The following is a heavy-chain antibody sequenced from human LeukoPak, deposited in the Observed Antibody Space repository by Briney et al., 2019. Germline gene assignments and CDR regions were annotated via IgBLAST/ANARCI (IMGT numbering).Heavy chain of an antibody. V-gene: IGHV3-9*01. CDR3: AKDMTIAVAGTFDY. D-gene: IGHD6-19*01. J-gene: IGHJ4*02. CDR1: GFTFDDYA. Sequence: GGSLRLSCAASGFTFDDYAMPWVRQAPGKGLEWVSGISWNSGSIGYADSVKGRFTISRDNAKNSLYLQMNSLRAEDTALYYCAKDMTIAVAGTFDYWGQGTLVTVSS. CDR2: ISWNSGSI.